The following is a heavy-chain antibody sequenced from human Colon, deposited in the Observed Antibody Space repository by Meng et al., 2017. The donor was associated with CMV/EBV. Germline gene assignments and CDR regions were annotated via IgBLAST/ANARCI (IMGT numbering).Heavy chain of an antibody. CDR1: GFTFSSYA. Sequence: GESLKISCAASGFTFSSYAMHWVRQAPGKGLEWVGRIKGPPDGGTTDYAAPVKGRFTISRDESKNTLHLQMSSLKTEDTAVYYCATMSSGDFYDSSGFDSWGQGMQVTVSS. V-gene: IGHV3-15*01. D-gene: IGHD3-22*01. J-gene: IGHJ5*01. CDR2: IKGPPDGGTT. CDR3: ATMSSGDFYDSSGFDS.